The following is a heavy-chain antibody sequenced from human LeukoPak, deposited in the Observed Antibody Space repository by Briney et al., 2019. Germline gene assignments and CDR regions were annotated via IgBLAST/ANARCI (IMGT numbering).Heavy chain of an antibody. V-gene: IGHV3-48*04. D-gene: IGHD3-10*01. CDR3: ARDDGGGYYYSSGSYKAIMPMPFDY. J-gene: IGHJ4*02. CDR2: INGRSSSI. Sequence: GGSLRLSCAVSGFTFSTHSINWVRQAPGKGLEWVSYINGRSSSIYYADSVKGRFIISRDNAKNSLYLQMNSLRVEDTAVYYCARDDGGGYYYSSGSYKAIMPMPFDYWGQGTLVTVSS. CDR1: GFTFSTHS.